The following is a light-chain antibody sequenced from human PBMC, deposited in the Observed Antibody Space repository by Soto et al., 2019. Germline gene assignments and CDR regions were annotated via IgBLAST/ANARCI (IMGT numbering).Light chain of an antibody. J-gene: IGKJ4*01. V-gene: IGKV1-5*03. CDR2: KAS. CDR3: QQYNNWPLT. CDR1: QTISSW. Sequence: DIQMTQSPSTLSGSVGDRVTITCRASQTISSWLAWYQQKPGKAPKLLIYKASTLKSGVPSRFSGSGSGTEFTLTISRLEPEDFAVYYCQQYNNWPLTFGGGTKVDIK.